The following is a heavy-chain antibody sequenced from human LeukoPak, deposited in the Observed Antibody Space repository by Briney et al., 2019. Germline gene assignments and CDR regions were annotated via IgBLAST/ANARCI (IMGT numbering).Heavy chain of an antibody. CDR1: GFTFSSYE. D-gene: IGHD1-14*01. V-gene: IGHV4-38-2*02. Sequence: LRLSCAASGFTFSSYEMNWVRQPPGKGLEWIGSIYHSGSTYYNPSLKSRVTISVDTSKNQFSLKLSSVTAADTAVYYCARDRKYYYHMDVWGRGTTVAVSS. CDR3: ARDRKYYYHMDV. CDR2: IYHSGST. J-gene: IGHJ6*03.